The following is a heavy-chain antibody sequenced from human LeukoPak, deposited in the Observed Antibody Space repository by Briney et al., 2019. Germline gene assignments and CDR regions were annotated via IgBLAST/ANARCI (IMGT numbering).Heavy chain of an antibody. CDR3: AKARGYYGSGSYYLFDY. Sequence: GGSLRLSCAASGFTFDDYAMHWVRQAPGKGLEWVSGISWNSGSIGYADSVKGRFTISRDNSKNTLYLEMNSLRAEDTAVYYCAKARGYYGSGSYYLFDYWGQGTLVTVSS. D-gene: IGHD3-10*01. CDR2: ISWNSGSI. J-gene: IGHJ4*02. V-gene: IGHV3-9*01. CDR1: GFTFDDYA.